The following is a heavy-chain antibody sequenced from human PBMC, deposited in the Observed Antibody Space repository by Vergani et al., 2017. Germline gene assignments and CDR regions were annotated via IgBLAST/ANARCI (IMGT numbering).Heavy chain of an antibody. Sequence: EVQLVESGGGLVQPGGSLRVSCVASVVSLSRFCMSWVRQAPEQGLEWVAHISPDGSATSYVDSVKGRFTISRDNTKNSLSLQMSGLRVDDTAVYYCVRHPRGPWNFDLWGRGTLITVSS. CDR2: ISPDGSAT. CDR3: VRHPRGPWNFDL. V-gene: IGHV3-7*01. CDR1: VVSLSRFC. J-gene: IGHJ2*01.